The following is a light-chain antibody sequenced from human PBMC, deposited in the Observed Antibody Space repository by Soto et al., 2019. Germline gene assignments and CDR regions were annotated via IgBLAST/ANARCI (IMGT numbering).Light chain of an antibody. CDR2: EVT. CDR3: SSCTATTTLV. V-gene: IGLV2-14*01. Sequence: SALRRHPSVCGSPGQSNAISCIGTSSDVGTCNFVSWYQQHPGKAPKLILYEVTNRPSGVSNRFSGSKYGNTASLTISGLQADDEADYFCSSCTATTTLVFGGGTTVTVL. J-gene: IGLJ2*01. CDR1: SSDVGTCNF.